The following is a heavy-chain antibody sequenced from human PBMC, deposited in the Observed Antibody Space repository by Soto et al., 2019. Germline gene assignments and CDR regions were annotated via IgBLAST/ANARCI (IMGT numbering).Heavy chain of an antibody. J-gene: IGHJ6*02. CDR3: ARDGYCSSTSCYSRAYYYYYGMDV. CDR2: IIPIFGTA. D-gene: IGHD2-2*03. V-gene: IGHV1-69*13. CDR1: GGTFSSYA. Sequence: SVKVSCKASGGTFSSYAISWVRQAPGQGLEWMGGIIPIFGTANYAQKFQGRVTITADESTSTAYMELSSLRSEDTAVYYCARDGYCSSTSCYSRAYYYYYGMDVWGQGTTVTVS.